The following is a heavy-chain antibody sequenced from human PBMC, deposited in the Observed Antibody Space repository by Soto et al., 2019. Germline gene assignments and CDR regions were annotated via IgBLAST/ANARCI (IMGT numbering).Heavy chain of an antibody. D-gene: IGHD3-16*01. CDR1: GFTFIGSA. V-gene: IGHV3-23*01. CDR3: AKDLPFGRLTDDYPEP. CDR2: TTASGYTA. J-gene: IGHJ5*02. Sequence: LRLSCAASGFTFIGSAMSWVRQARGKGLEWVSATTASGYTADYADSVKGRFTISRDNSKNTLYLQMNSLSAEDTATYYCAKDLPFGRLTDDYPEPWGQGTLVTVSS.